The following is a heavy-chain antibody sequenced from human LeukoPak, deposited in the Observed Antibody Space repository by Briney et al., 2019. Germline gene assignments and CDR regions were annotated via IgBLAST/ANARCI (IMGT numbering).Heavy chain of an antibody. CDR3: AKDRPCTTCSPSDY. Sequence: GGSLRLSCAASGFTLSKHAMSWVRQAPGKGLEWVSSITSSGTGTYYADSVKDRFTISRDNSKNTLSLQMNSLRADDTAVYYCAKDRPCTTCSPSDYWGQGTLVTVSS. V-gene: IGHV3-23*01. D-gene: IGHD1-14*01. CDR2: ITSSGTGT. CDR1: GFTLSKHA. J-gene: IGHJ4*02.